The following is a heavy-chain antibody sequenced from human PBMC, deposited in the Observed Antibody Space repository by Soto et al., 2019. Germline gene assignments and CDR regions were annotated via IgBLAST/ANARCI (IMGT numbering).Heavy chain of an antibody. Sequence: PSETLSLTCAVYGGSFSGYYWSWIRQPPGKGLEWIGEINHSGSTNYNPSLKSRVTISVDTSKNQFSLKLSSVTAADTAVYYCARGTIHCSGGSCPTRGDAFDIWGQGTMVTVSS. CDR2: INHSGST. V-gene: IGHV4-34*01. CDR1: GGSFSGYY. D-gene: IGHD2-15*01. J-gene: IGHJ3*02. CDR3: ARGTIHCSGGSCPTRGDAFDI.